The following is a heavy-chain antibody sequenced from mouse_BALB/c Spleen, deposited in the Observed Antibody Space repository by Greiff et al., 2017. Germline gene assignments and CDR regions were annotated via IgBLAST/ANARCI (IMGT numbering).Heavy chain of an antibody. D-gene: IGHD1-2*01. CDR1: GFTFSSYA. Sequence: EVKLVESGGGLVKPGGSLKLSCAASGFTFSSYAMSWVRQSPEKRLEWVAEISSGGSYTYYPDTVTGRFTISRDNAKNTLYLEMSSLRSEDTAMYYCARDGTATLDYWGQGTSVTVSS. CDR2: ISSGGSYT. CDR3: ARDGTATLDY. V-gene: IGHV5-9-4*01. J-gene: IGHJ4*01.